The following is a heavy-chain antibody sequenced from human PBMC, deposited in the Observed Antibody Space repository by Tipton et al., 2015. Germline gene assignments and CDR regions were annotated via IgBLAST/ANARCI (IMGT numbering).Heavy chain of an antibody. Sequence: TLSLTCTVSGDSISSPSYYWGWLRQSPGKGLEWIGNIYYRGTTYSNPSLKSRVTISVDMSKHQFSLNLSSVTAADTAVYYCARVGSTSSWYPFDYWGQGTLVTVSS. J-gene: IGHJ4*02. D-gene: IGHD6-13*01. V-gene: IGHV4-39*07. CDR2: IYYRGTT. CDR3: ARVGSTSSWYPFDY. CDR1: GDSISSPSYY.